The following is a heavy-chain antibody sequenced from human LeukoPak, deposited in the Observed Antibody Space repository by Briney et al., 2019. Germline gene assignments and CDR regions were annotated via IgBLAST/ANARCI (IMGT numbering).Heavy chain of an antibody. CDR2: IHHGGTT. V-gene: IGHV4-4*02. J-gene: IGHJ6*03. CDR1: GGSITSGNW. Sequence: SGTLSLTCAVSGGSITSGNWWTWVRQTPGKGLEWIGEIHHGGTTNYNPSLKSRVTISVDKSKNQFSLKLNSVTAADTAVYYCAKKDYYYMDVWGKGTTVTVSS. CDR3: AKKDYYYMDV.